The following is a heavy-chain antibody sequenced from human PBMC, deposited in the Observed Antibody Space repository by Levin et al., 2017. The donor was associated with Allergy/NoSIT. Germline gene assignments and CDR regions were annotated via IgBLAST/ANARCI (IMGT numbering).Heavy chain of an antibody. CDR2: ISYDGSNK. Sequence: GESLKISCAASGFTFSSYGMHWVRQAPGKGLEWVAVISYDGSNKYYADSVKGRFTISRDNSKNTLYLQMNSLRAEDTAVYYCAKSGPPWSFYGMDVWGQGTTVTVSS. CDR3: AKSGPPWSFYGMDV. D-gene: IGHD2-15*01. V-gene: IGHV3-30*18. CDR1: GFTFSSYG. J-gene: IGHJ6*02.